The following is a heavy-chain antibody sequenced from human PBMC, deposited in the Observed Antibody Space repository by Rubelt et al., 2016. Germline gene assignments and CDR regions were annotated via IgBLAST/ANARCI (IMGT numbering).Heavy chain of an antibody. D-gene: IGHD2-2*01. CDR3: AKRIQYQLLPLDY. CDR1: GFTFSSYA. J-gene: IGHJ4*02. V-gene: IGHV3-23*04. CDR2: ISGSGGST. Sequence: EVQLVESGGGLVQPGGSLRLSCAASGFTFSSYAMSWVRQAPGKGLEWVSAISGSGGSTYYADSVKGRFTISIDNSKNTLYLKMNSLRAEDTAVYYCAKRIQYQLLPLDYWGQGTLVTVSS.